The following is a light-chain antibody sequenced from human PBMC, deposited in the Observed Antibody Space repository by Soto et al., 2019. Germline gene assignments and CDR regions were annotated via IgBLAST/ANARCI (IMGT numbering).Light chain of an antibody. J-gene: IGLJ3*02. CDR1: NTDINTYNY. V-gene: IGLV2-14*01. Sequence: QSALTQPASVSGSPGQSITISCTGTNTDINTYNYVSWYQQHSGRAPKLLIYEVSNRPSGVSSRFSGSKSGDTASLTISGLQAEDEAHYYCASYASSTTRVFGGGTKVTVL. CDR2: EVS. CDR3: ASYASSTTRV.